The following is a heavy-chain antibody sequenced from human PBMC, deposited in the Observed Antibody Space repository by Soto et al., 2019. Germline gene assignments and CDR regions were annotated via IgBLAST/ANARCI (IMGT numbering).Heavy chain of an antibody. D-gene: IGHD2-15*01. J-gene: IGHJ5*02. CDR3: ASVVGAKGHWFDP. CDR2: ISAYNGNT. CDR1: GYTFTSYG. V-gene: IGHV1-18*01. Sequence: QVQLVQSGAEVKKPGASVKVSCKASGYTFTSYGISWVRQAPGQGLEWMGRISAYNGNTNYAQRLQGRVVMTTDTSTSTASMEVESPRPEDTAVYYCASVVGAKGHWFDPWGQGTLVTVSS.